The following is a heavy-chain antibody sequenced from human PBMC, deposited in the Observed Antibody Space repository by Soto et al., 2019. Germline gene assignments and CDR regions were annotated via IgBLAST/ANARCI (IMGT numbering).Heavy chain of an antibody. Sequence: GGSLRLSCAASGFTFSTYAMSWVRQAPGKGLEWVSAISGSGGSTYYADSVKGRFAISRDNSKNTLYLQMNSLRAEDTAVYYCAKAAVWWLSYPFDYWGQGTLVTVSS. D-gene: IGHD5-12*01. J-gene: IGHJ4*02. CDR3: AKAAVWWLSYPFDY. V-gene: IGHV3-23*01. CDR1: GFTFSTYA. CDR2: ISGSGGST.